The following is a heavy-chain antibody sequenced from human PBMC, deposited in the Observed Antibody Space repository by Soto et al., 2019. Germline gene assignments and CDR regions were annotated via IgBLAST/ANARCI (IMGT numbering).Heavy chain of an antibody. V-gene: IGHV3-15*07. CDR2: IKSKINGGTT. CDR3: TTDSLFTMILVRFDF. J-gene: IGHJ4*01. D-gene: IGHD3-22*01. CDR1: GFTFSTAW. Sequence: EVQLVESGGGLVKPGGSLTLSCAASGFTFSTAWINWVRQAPGKGLEWVGRIKSKINGGTTDFAASVKGRFDISRDDSTDMVYLQMNSLKPEDTAMYYCTTDSLFTMILVRFDFWGHGTLVTVSS.